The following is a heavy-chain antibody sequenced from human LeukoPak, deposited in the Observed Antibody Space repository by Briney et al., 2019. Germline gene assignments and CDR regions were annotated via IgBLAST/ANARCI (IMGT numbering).Heavy chain of an antibody. CDR3: ARSVEGYCRGGNCYYYSYYMDV. CDR1: GGSISSSSYY. CDR2: IYYSGST. Sequence: SETLSLTCTVSGGSISSSSYYWGWIRQPPGKGLEWIGSIYYSGSTYYNPSLKSRVTISVDTSKNQFSLKLSSVTAADTAVYYCARSVEGYCRGGNCYYYSYYMDVWGKGTPVTVSS. V-gene: IGHV4-39*07. D-gene: IGHD2-15*01. J-gene: IGHJ6*03.